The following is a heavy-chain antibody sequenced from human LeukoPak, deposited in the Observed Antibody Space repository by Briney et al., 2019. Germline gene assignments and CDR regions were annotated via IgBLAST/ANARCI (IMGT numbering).Heavy chain of an antibody. CDR2: IKPDGSDK. CDR1: GFTFSNYD. J-gene: IGHJ4*02. V-gene: IGHV3-33*01. D-gene: IGHD3-22*01. Sequence: GGSLRLSCAASGFTFSNYDMHWIRQPPGKGLEWVAVIKPDGSDKYYEDPVKRRFTISRDNSKNPLDLQMNSLSAEDTPVYYCARAPQWLLFDYWRQATLVTVSS. CDR3: ARAPQWLLFDY.